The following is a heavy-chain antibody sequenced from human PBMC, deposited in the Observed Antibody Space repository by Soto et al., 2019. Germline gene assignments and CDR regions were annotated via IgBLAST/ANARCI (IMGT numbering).Heavy chain of an antibody. CDR1: GFTFSSYG. CDR2: IWYDGSNK. J-gene: IGHJ6*03. Sequence: QVQLVESGGGVVQPGRSLRLSCAASGFTFSSYGMHWVRQAPGKGLEWVAVIWYDGSNKYYADSVKGRFTISRDNSKNTLYLQMNSLRAEDTAVYYCARDLRGRYCSGGSCYYYYYYMDVWGKGTTVTVSS. CDR3: ARDLRGRYCSGGSCYYYYYYMDV. D-gene: IGHD2-15*01. V-gene: IGHV3-33*01.